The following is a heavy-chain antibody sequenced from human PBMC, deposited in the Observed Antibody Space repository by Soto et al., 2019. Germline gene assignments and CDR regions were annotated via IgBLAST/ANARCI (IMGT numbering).Heavy chain of an antibody. V-gene: IGHV3-23*01. CDR1: GFTFSNFV. Sequence: EVQLLESGGDLVQPGGSLRLSCAASGFTFSNFVMRWVRQTPGKGLEWVSTITETGGDTYYTDSVKGRFTISRDNSKNAVYLPMSSVRDEDTAVCDGTKASPDRDHVDVWRQGTTVTVSS. CDR2: ITETGGDT. J-gene: IGHJ6*02. CDR3: TKASPDRDHVDV.